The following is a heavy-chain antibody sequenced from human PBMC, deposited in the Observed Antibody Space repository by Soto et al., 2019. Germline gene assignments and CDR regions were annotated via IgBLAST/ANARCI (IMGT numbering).Heavy chain of an antibody. CDR1: GYKLTSYY. V-gene: IGHV1-46*01. J-gene: IGHJ4*02. D-gene: IGHD2-21*02. Sequence: GAPVEVSCKASGYKLTSYYMHWVRQAPGQGLEWMGIINSSGGSTSYAHKFQGRVTIPTHTPTSTVYIELSSLRSDDTALYSCARSLVVVTATLDYWGQGTLVTVSS. CDR3: ARSLVVVTATLDY. CDR2: INSSGGST.